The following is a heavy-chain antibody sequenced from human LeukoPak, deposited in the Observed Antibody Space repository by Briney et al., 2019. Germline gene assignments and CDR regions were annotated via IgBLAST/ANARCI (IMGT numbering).Heavy chain of an antibody. CDR2: IYYSGST. V-gene: IGHV4-59*01. J-gene: IGHJ4*02. Sequence: SETLSLTCTVSGGSISSYYWSWIRQPPGKGLEWIGYIYYSGSTNYNPSLKSRVTISVDTSKNQFSLKLSSVTAADTAVYYCARAVHYDILTGYTFYFDYWGQGTLVTVSS. D-gene: IGHD3-9*01. CDR1: GGSISSYY. CDR3: ARAVHYDILTGYTFYFDY.